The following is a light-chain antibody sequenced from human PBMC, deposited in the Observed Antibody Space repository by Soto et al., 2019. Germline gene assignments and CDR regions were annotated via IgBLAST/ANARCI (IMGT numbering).Light chain of an antibody. Sequence: QSVLTQPPSMSAAPGQRVTISCSGSSCNIGSNYVSWYQHLPGTAPKLLIYDNDNRPSGIPDRFLGSKSGTSAALGIAGLRTGDEADYYCGTWDGSLAGGVFGGGTKLTVL. CDR2: DND. V-gene: IGLV1-51*01. CDR3: GTWDGSLAGGV. J-gene: IGLJ3*02. CDR1: SCNIGSNY.